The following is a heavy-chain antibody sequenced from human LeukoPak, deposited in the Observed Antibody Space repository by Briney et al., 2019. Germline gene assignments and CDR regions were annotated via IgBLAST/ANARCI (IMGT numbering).Heavy chain of an antibody. D-gene: IGHD1-26*01. J-gene: IGHJ5*02. Sequence: SETLSLTCTVSGGSVSTASYYWGWIRQPPGKGLEWIGSNYYSGSTSYNPSLKSRVTISVDTSKNQFSVKLSSVTAADTAVYYCARHRWIVGGTSWFDPWGQGTLVTISS. CDR1: GGSVSTASYY. CDR2: NYYSGST. V-gene: IGHV4-39*01. CDR3: ARHRWIVGGTSWFDP.